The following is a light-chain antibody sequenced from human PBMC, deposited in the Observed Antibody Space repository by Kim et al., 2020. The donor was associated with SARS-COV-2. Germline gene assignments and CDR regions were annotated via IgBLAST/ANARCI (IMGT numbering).Light chain of an antibody. Sequence: ESVGDRVTITCRASQGISNYLAWYQQKPGKVPKLLIYAASTLQSGVPSRFSGSGSGTDFTLTISSLQPEDVATYYCQKYNSAPRTFGQGTKVEIK. V-gene: IGKV1-27*01. J-gene: IGKJ1*01. CDR1: QGISNY. CDR3: QKYNSAPRT. CDR2: AAS.